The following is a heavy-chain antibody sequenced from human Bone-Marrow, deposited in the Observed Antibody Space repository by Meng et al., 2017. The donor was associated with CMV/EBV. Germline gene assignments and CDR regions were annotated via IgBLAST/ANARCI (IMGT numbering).Heavy chain of an antibody. J-gene: IGHJ6*02. D-gene: IGHD4/OR15-4a*01. CDR3: TLGLWWHGMDV. CDR1: GGSFSGYS. V-gene: IGHV4-34*01. Sequence: SETLSLTCAVYGGSFSGYSWSWIRQPPGKGLEWIGEINHSGSTTYNPSLKSRVTISVDTSKNQFSLKLSSVTAADTPVYYCTLGLWWHGMDVWGQGTTVTVSS. CDR2: INHSGST.